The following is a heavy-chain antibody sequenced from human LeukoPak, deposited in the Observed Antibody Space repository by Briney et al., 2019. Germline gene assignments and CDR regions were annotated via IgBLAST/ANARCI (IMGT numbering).Heavy chain of an antibody. J-gene: IGHJ4*02. D-gene: IGHD3-16*01. V-gene: IGHV4-59*11. CDR3: ARGAGGYDY. CDR1: GGSISSHY. Sequence: SETLSLTCTVSGGSISSHYWSWLRQPPGKGLEWIGYIYYSGKTNYYPSLKSRVTISVDTSKNQFSLKLNSVTAADTAVYFCARGAGGYDYWGQGTLVTVSS. CDR2: IYYSGKT.